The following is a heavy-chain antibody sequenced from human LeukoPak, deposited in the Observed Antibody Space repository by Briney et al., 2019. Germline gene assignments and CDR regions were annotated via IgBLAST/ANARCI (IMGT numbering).Heavy chain of an antibody. CDR1: GFTSSSYA. Sequence: GGSLRLSCAASGFTSSSYAMHWVRQAPGKGLEWVAVISYDGSNKYYAESVRGRFTISRDNSKNTLYLLMNSLIPEDTAVYYCAREVVSSPSYFDSWGQGTLVTVSS. V-gene: IGHV3-30*14. CDR3: AREVVSSPSYFDS. D-gene: IGHD2-15*01. CDR2: ISYDGSNK. J-gene: IGHJ4*02.